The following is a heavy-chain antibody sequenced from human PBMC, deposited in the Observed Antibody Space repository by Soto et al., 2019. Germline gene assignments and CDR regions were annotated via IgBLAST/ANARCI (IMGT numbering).Heavy chain of an antibody. CDR3: ARDVRDWNYLRGFDY. Sequence: PSETLSLTCTVSGGSISSSSYYWGWIRQPPGKGLEWIGEINHSGSTNYNPSLKSRVTISVDTSKNQFSLNLSSVTAADTAVYFCARDVRDWNYLRGFDYWGQGTLVTVSS. V-gene: IGHV4-39*07. CDR2: INHSGST. D-gene: IGHD1-7*01. J-gene: IGHJ4*02. CDR1: GGSISSSSYY.